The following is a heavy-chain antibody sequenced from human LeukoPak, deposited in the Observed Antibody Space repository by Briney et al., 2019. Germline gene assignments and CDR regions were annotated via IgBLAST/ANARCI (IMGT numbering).Heavy chain of an antibody. CDR1: GYTFTSYG. D-gene: IGHD1-26*01. CDR3: ARDRRWELYHDY. J-gene: IGHJ4*02. CDR2: ISAYNGNT. Sequence: ASVKVSCXASGYTFTSYGISWVRQAPGQGLEWMGWISAYNGNTNYAQKLQDRVTMTPDTSTSTAYMELRSLRSDDTAVYYCARDRRWELYHDYWGQRTLVTVSS. V-gene: IGHV1-18*01.